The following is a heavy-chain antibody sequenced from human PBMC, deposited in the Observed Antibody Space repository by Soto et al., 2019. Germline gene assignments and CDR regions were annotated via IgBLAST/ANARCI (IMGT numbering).Heavy chain of an antibody. J-gene: IGHJ4*02. CDR1: GYSFTSYW. CDR3: ARGSGYSGYDFGTFDY. D-gene: IGHD5-12*01. Sequence: PGESLKISCKGSGYSFTSYWIGWVRQMPGKGLEWMGIIYPGDSDTRYSPSFQGQVTISADKSISTAYLQWSSLKASDTAMYYCARGSGYSGYDFGTFDYWGQGTLVTVSS. V-gene: IGHV5-51*01. CDR2: IYPGDSDT.